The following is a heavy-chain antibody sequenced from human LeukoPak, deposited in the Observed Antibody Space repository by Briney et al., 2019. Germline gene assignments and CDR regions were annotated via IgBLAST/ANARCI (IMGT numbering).Heavy chain of an antibody. CDR3: AKDLRTYYYDSSGYYSRPVHAFDI. J-gene: IGHJ3*02. D-gene: IGHD3-22*01. Sequence: GGSLRLSCAASGFTFSSYGMSWVRQAPGKGLDWVSAISGSGGSTYYADSVKGRFTISRDNSKNTLYLQMNSLRAEDTAVYYCAKDLRTYYYDSSGYYSRPVHAFDIWGQGTMVTVSS. CDR1: GFTFSSYG. V-gene: IGHV3-23*01. CDR2: ISGSGGST.